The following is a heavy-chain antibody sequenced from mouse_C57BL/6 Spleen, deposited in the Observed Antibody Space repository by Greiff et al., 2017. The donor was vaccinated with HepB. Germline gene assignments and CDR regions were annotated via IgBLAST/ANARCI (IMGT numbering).Heavy chain of an antibody. CDR2: IYPRDGST. V-gene: IGHV1-78*01. D-gene: IGHD1-1*01. CDR3: ARNSLYYYGSSYPYAMDY. Sequence: QVQLQQSDAELVKPGASVKISCKVSGYTFTDHTIHWMKQRPEQGLEWIGYIYPRDGSTKYNEKFKGKATLTADKSSSTAYMQLNSLTSEDSAVYFCARNSLYYYGSSYPYAMDYWGQGTSVTVSS. J-gene: IGHJ4*01. CDR1: GYTFTDHT.